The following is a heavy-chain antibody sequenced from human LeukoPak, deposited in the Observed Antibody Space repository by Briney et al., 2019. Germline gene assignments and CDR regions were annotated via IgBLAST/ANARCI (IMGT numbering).Heavy chain of an antibody. J-gene: IGHJ4*02. V-gene: IGHV4-39*07. Sequence: SETLSLTCTVSGGSISSSSHYWGWIRQPPGKGLEWIGSMYYRGSTYHNPSLKSRVTISVDTSKNQFSLKLSSVTAADTAVYYCARGLAQPDWGQGTLVTVSS. CDR2: MYYRGST. D-gene: IGHD5-12*01. CDR3: ARGLAQPD. CDR1: GGSISSSSHY.